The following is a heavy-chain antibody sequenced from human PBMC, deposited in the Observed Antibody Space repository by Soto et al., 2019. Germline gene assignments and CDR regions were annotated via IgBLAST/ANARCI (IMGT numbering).Heavy chain of an antibody. CDR2: ISGHNGNT. D-gene: IGHD4-17*01. J-gene: IGHJ3*02. CDR1: GYTFTTYG. Sequence: QVQLVQSGAEVKKPGASVKVSCKASGYTFTTYGITWVRQAPGQGLEWMGWISGHNGNTKYAQKVQGRVTMTTDTSTTTAYMEDRSLISDDTAVYYCARGAYGEVAFDIWGQGTMVTVSS. CDR3: ARGAYGEVAFDI. V-gene: IGHV1-18*01.